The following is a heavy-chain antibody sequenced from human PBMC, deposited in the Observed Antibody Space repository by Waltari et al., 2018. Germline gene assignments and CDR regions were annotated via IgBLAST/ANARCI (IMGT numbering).Heavy chain of an antibody. D-gene: IGHD6-6*01. CDR2: IVPVDSDT. V-gene: IGHV5-51*01. J-gene: IGHJ4*02. CDR1: GYSFTSYW. CDR3: ARQGRGIAARREGGGDY. Sequence: EVQLVQSGAEVKKPGESLKISCKGSGYSFTSYWIGWVRQMPGKGLEWMVIIVPVDSDTRYSPSFQGQVTISADKSISTAYLQWGSLKASDTAMYYCARQGRGIAARREGGGDYWGQGTLVTVSS.